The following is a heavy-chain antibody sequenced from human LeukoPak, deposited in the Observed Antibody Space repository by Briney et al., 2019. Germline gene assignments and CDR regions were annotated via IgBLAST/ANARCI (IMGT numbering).Heavy chain of an antibody. J-gene: IGHJ4*02. Sequence: SETLSLTCTVSGGSISSNYWSWIRQPPGKGLEWIGYIHYSGSTNYNPSLKSRVSISVDTSKNQFSLKLSSATAADTAVYYCASGYSIDYWGQGTLVTVSS. D-gene: IGHD1-26*01. V-gene: IGHV4-59*01. CDR1: GGSISSNY. CDR2: IHYSGST. CDR3: ASGYSIDY.